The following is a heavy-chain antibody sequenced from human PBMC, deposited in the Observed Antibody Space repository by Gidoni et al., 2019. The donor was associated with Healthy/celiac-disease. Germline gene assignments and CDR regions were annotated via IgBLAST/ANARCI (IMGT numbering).Heavy chain of an antibody. D-gene: IGHD1-26*01. V-gene: IGHV1-69*02. CDR1: GGTFSSYT. J-gene: IGHJ5*02. CDR2: IIPILGLA. CDR3: ARVVGATGWFDP. Sequence: QVQRGQSGAEVKKPGSSVKGSCKASGGTFSSYTISWVRQAPGQVLEWMGRIIPILGLAKYAKKFQGRVTITADKSTSTAYMELSSLRFEDTAVYYCARVVGATGWFDPWGQGTLVTVP.